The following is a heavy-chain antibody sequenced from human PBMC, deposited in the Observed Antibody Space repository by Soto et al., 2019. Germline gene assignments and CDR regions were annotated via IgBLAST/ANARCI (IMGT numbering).Heavy chain of an antibody. Sequence: QVQLQQWGAGLLKPSETLSLTCAVYGGSFSGYYWSWIRQPPGKGLEWIGEINHSGSTNYNPSLKSRVTISVDTSKNQFSLKLSSVTAADTAVYYCARETWARSSGWVSRPGGTFDIWGQGTMVTVSS. J-gene: IGHJ3*02. D-gene: IGHD6-19*01. CDR1: GGSFSGYY. V-gene: IGHV4-34*01. CDR3: ARETWARSSGWVSRPGGTFDI. CDR2: INHSGST.